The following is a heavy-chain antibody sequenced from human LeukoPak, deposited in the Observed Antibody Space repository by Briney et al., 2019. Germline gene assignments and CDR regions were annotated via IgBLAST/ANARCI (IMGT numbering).Heavy chain of an antibody. CDR2: ISSASGSI. J-gene: IGHJ4*02. CDR3: AKDPNPKYCSSTSCYTGYFDY. CDR1: GFTFSSYS. V-gene: IGHV3-48*01. Sequence: GGSLRLSCAASGFTFSSYSMNWVRQAPGKGLEWVSYISSASGSIYYADSVKGRFTISRDNSKNTLYLQMNSLRAEDTAVYYCAKDPNPKYCSSTSCYTGYFDYWGQGTLVTVSS. D-gene: IGHD2-2*02.